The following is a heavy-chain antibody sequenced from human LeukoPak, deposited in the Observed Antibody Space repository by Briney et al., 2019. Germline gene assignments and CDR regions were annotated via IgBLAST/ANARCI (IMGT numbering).Heavy chain of an antibody. Sequence: SETLSLTCAVYGGSFSGYYWSWIRQPPGKGLEWIGEINHSGSTNYNPSLKSRVTISVDTSKNQFSLKLSSATAADTAVYYCARGRIITMVRGVIGLDPWGQGTLVTVSS. CDR1: GGSFSGYY. J-gene: IGHJ5*02. D-gene: IGHD3-10*01. CDR3: ARGRIITMVRGVIGLDP. V-gene: IGHV4-34*01. CDR2: INHSGST.